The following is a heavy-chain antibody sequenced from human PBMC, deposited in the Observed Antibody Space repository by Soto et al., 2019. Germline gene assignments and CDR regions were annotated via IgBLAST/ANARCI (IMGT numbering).Heavy chain of an antibody. CDR1: GGSISSYY. V-gene: IGHV4-59*08. CDR3: ARLVRYCSGGSCYFTRDAFDI. J-gene: IGHJ3*02. D-gene: IGHD2-15*01. CDR2: IYYSGST. Sequence: PSETLSLTCTASGGSISSYYWTWIRQPPGKGLEWIGYIYYSGSTNYNPSLKSRVTISVDTSKNQFSLKLSSVTAADTAVYYCARLVRYCSGGSCYFTRDAFDIWGQGTMVT.